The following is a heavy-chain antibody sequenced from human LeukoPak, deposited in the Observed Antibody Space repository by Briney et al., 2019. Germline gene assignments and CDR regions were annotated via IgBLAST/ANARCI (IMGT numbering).Heavy chain of an antibody. J-gene: IGHJ3*02. CDR1: GGSMSSGTSY. V-gene: IGHV4-61*02. Sequence: PSETLSLTCTVSGGSMSSGTSYWSWIRQPAGKELEWIGRIYTGGSTNYNPSLKSRVTISVDTSKNQFSLNLTSVTAADTAMYYCARHRQRSSGYFGSGHDGFDIWGQGTMVTVSS. D-gene: IGHD3-22*01. CDR3: ARHRQRSSGYFGSGHDGFDI. CDR2: IYTGGST.